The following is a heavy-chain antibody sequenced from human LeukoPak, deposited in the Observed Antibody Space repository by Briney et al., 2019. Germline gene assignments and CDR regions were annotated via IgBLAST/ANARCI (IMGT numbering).Heavy chain of an antibody. V-gene: IGHV3-53*01. CDR2: IYSGGTT. D-gene: IGHD5-18*01. CDR3: AKKRGYNYGDFDY. J-gene: IGHJ4*02. CDR1: GFTVSSNY. Sequence: GGSLRLSCAASGFTVSSNYMNWVRQAPGKGLEWVSVIYSGGTTYYADSVKGRFTISRDNSKNTLYFQMNSLRAEDTAVYYCAKKRGYNYGDFDYWGQGTLVTVSS.